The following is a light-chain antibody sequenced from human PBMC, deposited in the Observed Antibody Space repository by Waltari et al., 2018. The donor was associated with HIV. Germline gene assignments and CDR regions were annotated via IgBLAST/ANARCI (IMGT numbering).Light chain of an antibody. J-gene: IGKJ1*01. V-gene: IGKV1-12*01. CDR2: ASS. Sequence: DIQMTQSPFFVSASVGDRVTITCRASQAISSWLNWYQQRPGAAPKLLIYASSTLQSGVPTRFSGGRSGANFTLTISSLQPEDFATYFCQQADGLPWTFGQGTKVEMK. CDR3: QQADGLPWT. CDR1: QAISSW.